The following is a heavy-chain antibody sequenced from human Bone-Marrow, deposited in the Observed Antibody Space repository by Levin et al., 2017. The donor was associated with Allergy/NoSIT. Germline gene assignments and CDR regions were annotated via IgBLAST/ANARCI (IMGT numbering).Heavy chain of an antibody. Sequence: GGSLRLSCVGTGFTFSQYSIHWVRQAPGEGLEWLAVSSYDGSNDYYVESVKGRLTITRHASQNSLSVELNSLRPDDTAIYFCVRDRARFGSTWTPVDLWGQGTLVTVSS. J-gene: IGHJ5*02. V-gene: IGHV3-30*04. D-gene: IGHD2-15*01. CDR3: VRDRARFGSTWTPVDL. CDR1: GFTFSQYS. CDR2: SSYDGSND.